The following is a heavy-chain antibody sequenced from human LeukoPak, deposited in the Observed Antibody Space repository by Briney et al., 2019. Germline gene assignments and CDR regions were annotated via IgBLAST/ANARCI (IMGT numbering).Heavy chain of an antibody. CDR3: ARESLGDGFDY. CDR1: GFTVSSNY. CDR2: IYSGGST. Sequence: PGGSLRLSCAASGFTVSSNYMSWVRQAPGKGLEWVSVIYSGGSTYYADSVKGRFTISRDNSKSTLYLQMNSLRAEDTAVYYCARESLGDGFDYWGQGTLVTVSS. V-gene: IGHV3-53*01. J-gene: IGHJ4*02.